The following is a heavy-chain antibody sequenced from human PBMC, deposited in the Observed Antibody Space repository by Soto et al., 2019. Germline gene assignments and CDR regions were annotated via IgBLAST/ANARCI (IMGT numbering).Heavy chain of an antibody. J-gene: IGHJ4*02. CDR3: ARYCSGGSCYSSHFDY. CDR2: IFYSGST. Sequence: QVQLQESGPGLVKPSQTLSLTCTVSGGSISSGGYYWSWIRQHPGKGLEWIGYIFYSGSTYYNPSLKSRVTISVDTSKNQFSLKLSSVTAADTAVYYCARYCSGGSCYSSHFDYWGRGTQVTVSS. CDR1: GGSISSGGYY. D-gene: IGHD2-15*01. V-gene: IGHV4-31*03.